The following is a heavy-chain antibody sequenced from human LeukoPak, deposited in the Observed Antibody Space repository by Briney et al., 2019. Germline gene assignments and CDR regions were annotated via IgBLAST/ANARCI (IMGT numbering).Heavy chain of an antibody. Sequence: PSETLSLTCAVYGGSFSGYYWSWIRQPPGKGLEWIGEINHSGSTNYNPSLKSRVIISQDTSKNQFSLKLSSVTAADTAVYYCASYGGHSVLDYWGQGTLSPSPQ. CDR3: ASYGGHSVLDY. V-gene: IGHV4-34*01. CDR1: GGSFSGYY. D-gene: IGHD4-23*01. CDR2: INHSGST. J-gene: IGHJ4*02.